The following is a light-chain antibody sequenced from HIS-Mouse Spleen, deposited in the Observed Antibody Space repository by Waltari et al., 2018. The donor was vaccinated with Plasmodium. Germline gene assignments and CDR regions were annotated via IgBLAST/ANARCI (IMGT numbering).Light chain of an antibody. V-gene: IGKV1-39*01. Sequence: DIQMTQSPSSLSASVGARVTNTCRASQSISSYVNWYQQKPGKAPKRLIYAASSLQSGVPSRFSGSGSGTDFTLSISSLQPEYLATYYCKQIYSTWTFGQGTKVELK. J-gene: IGKJ1*01. CDR1: QSISSY. CDR3: KQIYSTWT. CDR2: AAS.